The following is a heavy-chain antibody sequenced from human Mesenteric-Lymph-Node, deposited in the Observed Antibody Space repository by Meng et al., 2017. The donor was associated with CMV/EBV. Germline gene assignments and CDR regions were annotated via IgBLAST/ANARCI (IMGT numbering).Heavy chain of an antibody. J-gene: IGHJ4*02. D-gene: IGHD6-13*01. CDR1: GFTFSSYA. CDR2: ISGSGGGT. Sequence: ETLSLTCAASGFTFSSYAMSWVRQAPGKGLEWVSAISGSGGGTFYADSVKGRFTISRDNSKNTLYLQMNSLRAEDTAVYYCAKVYSSWYFDYWGQGTLVTVSS. CDR3: AKVYSSWYFDY. V-gene: IGHV3-23*01.